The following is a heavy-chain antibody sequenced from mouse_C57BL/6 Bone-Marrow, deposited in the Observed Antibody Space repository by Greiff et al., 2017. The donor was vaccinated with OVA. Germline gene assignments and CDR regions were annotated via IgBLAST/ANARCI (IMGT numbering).Heavy chain of an antibody. Sequence: VHLVESGAEVVRPGASVKLSCKASGYTFTDHYINWVKQRPGQGLEWIARIYPGSGNTYYNEKFKGKATLTAEKSSNTAYMQLSSLTSEDSAVYFCARDDGYFLEYWGQGTTLTVSS. CDR1: GYTFTDHY. CDR3: ARDDGYFLEY. D-gene: IGHD2-3*01. CDR2: IYPGSGNT. V-gene: IGHV1-76*01. J-gene: IGHJ2*01.